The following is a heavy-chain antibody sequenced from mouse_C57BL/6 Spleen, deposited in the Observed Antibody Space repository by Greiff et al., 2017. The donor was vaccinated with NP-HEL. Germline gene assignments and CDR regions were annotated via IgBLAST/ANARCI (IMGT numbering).Heavy chain of an antibody. V-gene: IGHV1-82*01. CDR3: ARRGITTDAMVY. CDR1: GYAFSSSW. CDR2: IYPGDGDT. D-gene: IGHD1-1*01. Sequence: QVQLQQSGPELVKPGASVKISCKASGYAFSSSWMNWVQQRPGKGLEWIGRIYPGDGDTNYNGKFKGKATLTADKSSSTAYMQLSSLTSEDSAVYFCARRGITTDAMVYWGQGTSVTVSS. J-gene: IGHJ4*01.